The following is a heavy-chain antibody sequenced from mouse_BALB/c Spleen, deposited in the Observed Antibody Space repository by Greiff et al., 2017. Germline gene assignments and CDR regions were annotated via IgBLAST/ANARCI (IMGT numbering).Heavy chain of an antibody. J-gene: IGHJ2*01. D-gene: IGHD1-2*01. Sequence: EVKLMESGGGLVKPGGSLKLSCAASGFTFSSYAMSWVRQSPEKRLEWVAEISSGGSYTYYPDTVTGRFTISRDNAKNTLYLEMSSLRSEDTAMYYCAREHYYGYFDYWGQGTTLTVSS. CDR1: GFTFSSYA. CDR3: AREHYYGYFDY. V-gene: IGHV5-9-4*01. CDR2: ISSGGSYT.